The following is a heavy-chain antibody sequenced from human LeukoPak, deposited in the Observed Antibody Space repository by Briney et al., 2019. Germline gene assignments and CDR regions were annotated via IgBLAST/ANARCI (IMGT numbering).Heavy chain of an antibody. V-gene: IGHV1-8*01. J-gene: IGHJ4*02. CDR1: GYTFISYD. Sequence: ASVKVSCKASGYTFISYDINWVRQATGQGLEWMGWMNPNSGNTGYAQKFQGRVTMTRNTSISTAYMELSSLRSEDTAVYYCARGSDSSGYLNRGFDYWGQGTLVTVSS. CDR3: ARGSDSSGYLNRGFDY. D-gene: IGHD3-22*01. CDR2: MNPNSGNT.